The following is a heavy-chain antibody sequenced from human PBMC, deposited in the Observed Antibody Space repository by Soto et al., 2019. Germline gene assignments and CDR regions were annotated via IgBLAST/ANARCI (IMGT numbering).Heavy chain of an antibody. D-gene: IGHD3-22*01. J-gene: IGHJ4*02. Sequence: PSQTLSLTCAISGDSVSSNSAAWNWIRQSPSRGLEWLGRTYYRSKWYNDYAVSVKSRITINPDTSKNQFSLKLSSVTAADTAVYYCARGDSSGYYGSSPPFDYWGQGTLVTVSS. V-gene: IGHV6-1*01. CDR2: TYYRSKWYN. CDR1: GDSVSSNSAA. CDR3: ARGDSSGYYGSSPPFDY.